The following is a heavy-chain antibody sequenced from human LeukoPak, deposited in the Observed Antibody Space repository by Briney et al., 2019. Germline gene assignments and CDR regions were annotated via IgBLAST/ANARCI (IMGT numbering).Heavy chain of an antibody. CDR2: ISAYNGNT. Sequence: ASVKVSCKASGYTFTSYGISWVRQAPGQGLEWMGWISAYNGNTNYAQKLQGRVTMTTDTSTSTAYMELSSLRSEDTAVYYCASSLQYQYYFDYWGQGTLVTVSS. J-gene: IGHJ4*02. V-gene: IGHV1-18*01. CDR3: ASSLQYQYYFDY. CDR1: GYTFTSYG. D-gene: IGHD4-11*01.